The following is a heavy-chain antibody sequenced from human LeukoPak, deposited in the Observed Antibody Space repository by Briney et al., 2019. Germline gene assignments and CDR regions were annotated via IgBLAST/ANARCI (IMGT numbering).Heavy chain of an antibody. D-gene: IGHD2-15*01. CDR2: INPNSGGT. Sequence: GASVQVSCKASGYTFTGYYMHWVRQAPGQGLEWMGWINPNSGGTKYAQKFQGRVTMTRDTSINTAYMELSRLRSDDTAVYYCAGPRDCTGGSCHLDYWGQGTLVTVSS. V-gene: IGHV1-2*02. CDR1: GYTFTGYY. J-gene: IGHJ4*02. CDR3: AGPRDCTGGSCHLDY.